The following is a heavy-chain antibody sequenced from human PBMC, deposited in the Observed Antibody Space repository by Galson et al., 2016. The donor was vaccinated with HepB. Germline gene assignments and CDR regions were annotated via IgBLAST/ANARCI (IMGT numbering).Heavy chain of an antibody. Sequence: ALSLTCAFSGGSISSGPYYWPWIPQHPGEGLEWIGYISYSGNTYYKSPLKSRVTISVDTSKNQFSMKLDSVTAADAAVYFCARVGVRSNNYFAYVMDVWGHGTTVSVSS. D-gene: IGHD2-15*01. CDR2: ISYSGNT. CDR3: ARVGVRSNNYFAYVMDV. J-gene: IGHJ6*02. V-gene: IGHV4-31*11. CDR1: GGSISSGPYY.